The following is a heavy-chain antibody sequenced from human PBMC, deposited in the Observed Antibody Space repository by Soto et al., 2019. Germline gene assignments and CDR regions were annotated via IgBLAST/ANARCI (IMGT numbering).Heavy chain of an antibody. CDR3: ARDRASYALDY. CDR2: ISANNGNT. D-gene: IGHD1-26*01. CDR1: GYTFTNYG. J-gene: IGHJ4*02. V-gene: IGHV1-18*01. Sequence: QVQLVQSGAEVMKPGASVKVSCKASGYTFTNYGISWVRQAPGQGLEWMGWISANNGNTNYEQKLQCRVTMTTDTTTSTAYMELRSLRSEDTAVYYCARDRASYALDYWGQGTLVTVSS.